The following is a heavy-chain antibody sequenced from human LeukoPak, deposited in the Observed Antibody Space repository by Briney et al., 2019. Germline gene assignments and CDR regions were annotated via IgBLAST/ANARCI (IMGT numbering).Heavy chain of an antibody. V-gene: IGHV3-74*01. Sequence: GGSLRLSCAASGFTFSSYWMHWVRHAPGKGLVWVSRTNGDGSSTTYADSVKGRLTISRDNAKNTLYLQMNSLRAEDAAVYYCARGKQDFDNWGQGTAVTVSS. CDR3: ARGKQDFDN. J-gene: IGHJ4*02. D-gene: IGHD6-13*01. CDR2: TNGDGSST. CDR1: GFTFSSYW.